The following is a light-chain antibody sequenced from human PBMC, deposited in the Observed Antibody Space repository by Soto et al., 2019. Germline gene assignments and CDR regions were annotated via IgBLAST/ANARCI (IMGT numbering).Light chain of an antibody. CDR3: QQRSNWPPT. V-gene: IGKV3-11*01. CDR1: QSVSSY. Sequence: EIVFTQSPATLFLSPGERATLSCRASQSVSSYLAWYQQKPGQAPRLLIYDASNRATGIPARFSGSGSGTDFTLTISSLEPEDFAVYYCQQRSNWPPTFGQGTKVDIK. CDR2: DAS. J-gene: IGKJ1*01.